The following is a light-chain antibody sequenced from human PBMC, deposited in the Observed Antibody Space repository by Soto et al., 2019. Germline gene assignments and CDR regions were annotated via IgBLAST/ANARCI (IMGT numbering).Light chain of an antibody. CDR3: SSYGGNSNYV. V-gene: IGLV2-8*01. CDR2: EVT. Sequence: QSALTQPPSASGSPGQSVTISCTGTSSDVGLYDYVSWYQQHPGKVSKLLIYEVTQRPSGVPDRFSGSKSGNTASLTVSGLQAEDEADYYCSSYGGNSNYVFGTGTKVTVL. J-gene: IGLJ1*01. CDR1: SSDVGLYDY.